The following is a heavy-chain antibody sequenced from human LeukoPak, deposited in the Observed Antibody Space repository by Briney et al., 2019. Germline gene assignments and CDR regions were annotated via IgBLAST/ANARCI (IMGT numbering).Heavy chain of an antibody. V-gene: IGHV1-2*02. J-gene: IGHJ4*02. CDR1: GYTFTGYY. D-gene: IGHD6-13*01. CDR3: ARVYPGAIAAAGNY. CDR2: INPNSGGT. Sequence: ASVKVSCKASGYTFTGYYMHWVRQAPGQGLEWMGWINPNSGGTNYAQKFQGRVTMTRDTSISTAYMELSRLRSDDTAVYYCARVYPGAIAAAGNYWGQGTLVTVSS.